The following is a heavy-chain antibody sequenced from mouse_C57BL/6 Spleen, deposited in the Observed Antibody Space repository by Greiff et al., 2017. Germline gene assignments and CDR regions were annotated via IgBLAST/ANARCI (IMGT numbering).Heavy chain of an antibody. Sequence: QVQLQQPGPELVKPGASVKISCKASGYAFSSSWMNWVKQRPGKGLEWIGRIYPGDGDTNYNGKFKGKATLTADKSSSTAYMQLSSLTSEDSAVYFCARWGTTVVPDYWGQGTTLTVSS. CDR1: GYAFSSSW. V-gene: IGHV1-82*01. J-gene: IGHJ2*01. CDR2: IYPGDGDT. CDR3: ARWGTTVVPDY. D-gene: IGHD1-1*01.